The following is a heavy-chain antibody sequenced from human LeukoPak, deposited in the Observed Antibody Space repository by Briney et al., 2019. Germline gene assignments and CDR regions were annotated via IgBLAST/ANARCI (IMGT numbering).Heavy chain of an antibody. CDR2: ISWNSGSI. D-gene: IGHD3-10*01. CDR3: ARDPTTMVRGVIILSRVWFDP. Sequence: GGSLRLSCAASGFTFDDYAMHWVRQAPGKGLEWVSGISWNSGSIGYADSVKGRFTISRDNAKNSLYLQMNSLRAEDTALYYCARDPTTMVRGVIILSRVWFDPWGQGTLVTVSS. J-gene: IGHJ5*02. V-gene: IGHV3-9*01. CDR1: GFTFDDYA.